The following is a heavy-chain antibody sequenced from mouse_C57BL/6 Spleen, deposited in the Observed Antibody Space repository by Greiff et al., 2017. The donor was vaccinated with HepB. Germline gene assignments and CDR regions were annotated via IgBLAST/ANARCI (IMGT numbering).Heavy chain of an antibody. CDR1: GYTFTDYN. J-gene: IGHJ1*03. CDR2: INPNNGGT. CDR3: ARRYGSSWDWYFDV. Sequence: VQLQQSGPELVKPGASVKIPCKASGYTFTDYNMDWVKQSHGKSLEWIGDINPNNGGTIYNQKFKGKATLTVDKSSSTAYMELRSLTSEDTAVYYCARRYGSSWDWYFDVWGTGTTVTVSS. V-gene: IGHV1-18*01. D-gene: IGHD1-1*01.